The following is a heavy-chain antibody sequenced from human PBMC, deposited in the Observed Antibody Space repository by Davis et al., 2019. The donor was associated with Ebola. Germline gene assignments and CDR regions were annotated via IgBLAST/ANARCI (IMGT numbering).Heavy chain of an antibody. J-gene: IGHJ4*02. CDR3: ARRNYFGSGTQYSHFDY. CDR1: GYSFTSYW. CDR2: IYPGDSDT. V-gene: IGHV5-51*01. Sequence: GESLKISCKGSGYSFTSYWIGWVRQMPGKGLEWMGIIYPGDSDTRYSPSFQGQVTISADKSISTAYLQWSSLKASGTAIYYCARRNYFGSGTQYSHFDYWGQGVLVTVSS. D-gene: IGHD3-10*01.